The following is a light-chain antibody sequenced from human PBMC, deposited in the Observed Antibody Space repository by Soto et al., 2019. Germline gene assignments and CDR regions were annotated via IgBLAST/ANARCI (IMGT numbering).Light chain of an antibody. CDR3: SSYTSSSTLYV. CDR1: SSDVGGYNY. Sequence: QSVLTQPASVSGSPGQSITISCTGTSSDVGGYNYVSWYQQHPGKAPKLMIYDVSNRPSGVSNRLSGSKSSNTAYLTNTGLQAEDEADYYCSSYTSSSTLYVFGTGT. V-gene: IGLV2-14*01. CDR2: DVS. J-gene: IGLJ1*01.